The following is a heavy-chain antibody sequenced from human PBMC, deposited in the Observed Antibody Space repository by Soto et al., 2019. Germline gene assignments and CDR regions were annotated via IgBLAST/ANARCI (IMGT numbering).Heavy chain of an antibody. CDR3: ARLGGYCSSTSCYGFYGMDV. D-gene: IGHD2-2*01. Sequence: SETLSLTCTVSGGSLSSYYWSWIRQPPGKGLEWIGYVYYSESTYYNPSLEGRVTISVDTSKNQFSLKVSSVTVADTAVYYCARLGGYCSSTSCYGFYGMDVWGQGTTVTVSS. J-gene: IGHJ6*02. CDR1: GGSLSSYY. V-gene: IGHV4-59*04. CDR2: VYYSEST.